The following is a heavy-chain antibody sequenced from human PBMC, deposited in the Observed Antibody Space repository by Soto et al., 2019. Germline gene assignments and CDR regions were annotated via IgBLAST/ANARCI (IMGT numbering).Heavy chain of an antibody. Sequence: GGSLRLSCAASGFTFSSYAMHWVRQAPGKGLEWVAVISYDGSNKYYADSVKGRFTISRDNSKNTLYLQMNSLRAEDTAVYYCARGPGGNIEFDYWGQGTLV. CDR1: GFTFSSYA. CDR3: ARGPGGNIEFDY. V-gene: IGHV3-30-3*01. D-gene: IGHD2-15*01. J-gene: IGHJ4*02. CDR2: ISYDGSNK.